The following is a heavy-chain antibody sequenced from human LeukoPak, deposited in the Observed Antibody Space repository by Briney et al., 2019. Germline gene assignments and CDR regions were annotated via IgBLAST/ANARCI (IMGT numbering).Heavy chain of an antibody. Sequence: TGGSLRLSCAASGFTFSSYSMNWVRQAPGKGLEWVSSISSSSSYIYYADSVKGRFTISRDNAKNSLYLQMNSLRAEDTAVYYCARDSVEMATILDYWGQGTLVTVSS. J-gene: IGHJ4*02. V-gene: IGHV3-21*01. CDR2: ISSSSSYI. D-gene: IGHD5-24*01. CDR1: GFTFSSYS. CDR3: ARDSVEMATILDY.